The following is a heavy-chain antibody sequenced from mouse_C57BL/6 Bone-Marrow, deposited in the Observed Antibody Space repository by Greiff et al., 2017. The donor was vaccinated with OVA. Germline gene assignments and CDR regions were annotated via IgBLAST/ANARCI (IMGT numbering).Heavy chain of an antibody. V-gene: IGHV3-6*01. Sequence: EVQRVESGPGLVKPSQSLSLTCSVTGYSITSGYYWNWIRQFPGNKLEWMVYISYDGSNNYNPFLTNRIPITRDTSKNQFFLKLNSVTAEDTATYYCAREAYDYAWFAYWGQGTLVTVSA. CDR1: GYSITSGYY. D-gene: IGHD2-4*01. CDR2: ISYDGSN. CDR3: AREAYDYAWFAY. J-gene: IGHJ3*01.